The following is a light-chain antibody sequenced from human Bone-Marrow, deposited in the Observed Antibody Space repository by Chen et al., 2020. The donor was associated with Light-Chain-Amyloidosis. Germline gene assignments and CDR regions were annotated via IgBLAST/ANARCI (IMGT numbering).Light chain of an antibody. CDR1: SSDVGGYNY. CDR3: SSYTSNITGVV. CDR2: DVH. V-gene: IGLV2-14*03. Sequence: QSVLTQPASVSGSPEQSITISCSGTSSDVGGYNYVSWYQQHPGKVPKLILYDVHNRPSGVSNRFSGSKSGNTASLTISGLQTEDEADYYCSSYTSNITGVVFGGGTKLTVL. J-gene: IGLJ2*01.